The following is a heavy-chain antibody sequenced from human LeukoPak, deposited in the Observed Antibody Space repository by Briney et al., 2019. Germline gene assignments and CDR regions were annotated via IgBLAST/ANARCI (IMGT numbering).Heavy chain of an antibody. V-gene: IGHV4-59*01. CDR3: ARGNIVAPDWFDP. CDR2: IYYSGST. Sequence: PSETLSLTCTVSGGSISSYYWSWIRQPPGKGLEWIGYIYYSGSTNCNPSLKSRVTISVDTSKNQFSLKLSSVTAADTAVYYCARGNIVAPDWFDPWGQGTLVTVSS. J-gene: IGHJ5*02. D-gene: IGHD2-15*01. CDR1: GGSISSYY.